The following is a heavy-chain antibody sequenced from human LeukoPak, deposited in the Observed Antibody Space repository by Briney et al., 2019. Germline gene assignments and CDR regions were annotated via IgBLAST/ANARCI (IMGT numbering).Heavy chain of an antibody. CDR2: IYSGGNT. CDR3: ARDFSFDY. V-gene: IGHV3-66*01. J-gene: IGHJ4*02. CDR1: GFTFSSYA. Sequence: PGGSLRLSCAASGFTFSSYAMSWVRQAPGKGLEWVSGIYSGGNTYYADSVKGRFTISRDKTKNTLYLQMNSLRAEDTAVYYCARDFSFDYWGQGTLVTVSS.